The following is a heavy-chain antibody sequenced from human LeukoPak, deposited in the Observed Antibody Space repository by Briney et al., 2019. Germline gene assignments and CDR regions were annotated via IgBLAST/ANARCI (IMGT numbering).Heavy chain of an antibody. J-gene: IGHJ4*02. CDR2: IYYSGST. Sequence: PSETLSLTCTVSGGSISSYYWSWIRQPPGKGLEWIGYIYYSGSTNYNPSLKSRVTISVDTSKNQFSLKLSSVTAADTAVYYCARPLRPSSGYYLFDYWGQGTLVTVSS. CDR3: ARPLRPSSGYYLFDY. CDR1: GGSISSYY. D-gene: IGHD3-22*01. V-gene: IGHV4-59*01.